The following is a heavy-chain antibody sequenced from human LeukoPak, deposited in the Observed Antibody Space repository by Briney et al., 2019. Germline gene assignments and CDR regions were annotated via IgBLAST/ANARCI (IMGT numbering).Heavy chain of an antibody. CDR3: ARDCSSTCCSPNAFDI. CDR1: GGSISSYY. D-gene: IGHD2-2*01. J-gene: IGHJ3*02. CDR2: IYYSGST. Sequence: SETLSLTCTVFGGSISSYYWSWIRQPPGKGVEWIGYIYYSGSTNYNPSLKSRVTISVDTSKNQFSLKLSSVTAADTAVYYCARDCSSTCCSPNAFDIWGQGTMVTVSS. V-gene: IGHV4-59*01.